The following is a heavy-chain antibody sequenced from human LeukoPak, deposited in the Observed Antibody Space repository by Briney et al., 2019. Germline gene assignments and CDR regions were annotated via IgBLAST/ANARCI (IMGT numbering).Heavy chain of an antibody. J-gene: IGHJ6*03. V-gene: IGHV1-2*02. CDR3: ARVVGIAAALYYMDV. D-gene: IGHD6-13*01. CDR1: GYTFTGYY. Sequence: ASVKVSCKASGYTFTGYYMHWVRQAPGQGLEWMGWINPNSGGTNYAQKFQGRVTMTRDTSISTAYMELSRLRSDDTAVYYCARVVGIAAALYYMDVWGKGTTVTVSS. CDR2: INPNSGGT.